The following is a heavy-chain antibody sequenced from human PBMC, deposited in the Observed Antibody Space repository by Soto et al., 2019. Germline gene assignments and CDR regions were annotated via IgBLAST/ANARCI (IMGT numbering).Heavy chain of an antibody. Sequence: ASQTLSLTCTVAGGCLISYYCNWIRQPPGRGLEWIGFIYYAGSTKYNPSLNSRVTISVDTSKNQFSLTVTSVTAADTAVYYCARRIVATETFEYWGQGTLVTVSS. CDR2: IYYAGST. J-gene: IGHJ4*02. CDR3: ARRIVATETFEY. D-gene: IGHD5-12*01. CDR1: GGCLISYY. V-gene: IGHV4-59*08.